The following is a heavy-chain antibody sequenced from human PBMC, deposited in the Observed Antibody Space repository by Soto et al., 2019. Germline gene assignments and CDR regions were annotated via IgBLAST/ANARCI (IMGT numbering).Heavy chain of an antibody. V-gene: IGHV3-33*01. CDR2: IWYDGSNK. J-gene: IGHJ3*02. CDR3: ARPGIAVAGIYAFDI. CDR1: GFTFSSYG. Sequence: GGSLRLSCAASGFTFSSYGMHWVRQAPGKGLEWVAVIWYDGSNKYYADSVKGRFTISRDNSKNTLYLQMNSLRAEDTAVYYCARPGIAVAGIYAFDIWGQGTMVTVSS. D-gene: IGHD6-19*01.